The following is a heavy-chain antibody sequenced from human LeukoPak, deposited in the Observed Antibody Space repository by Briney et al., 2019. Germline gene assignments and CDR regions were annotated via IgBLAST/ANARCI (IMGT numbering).Heavy chain of an antibody. CDR3: ARVYCGGDCYDPFNY. Sequence: ASVKVSCKASGYTFTSYAMNWVRQAPGQGLEWMGWFNTNTGNPTYAQGFTGRFVFSLDTSVSTAYLQISSLKAEDTAVYYCARVYCGGDCYDPFNYWGQGTLVTVSS. CDR2: FNTNTGNP. J-gene: IGHJ4*02. D-gene: IGHD2-21*02. CDR1: GYTFTSYA. V-gene: IGHV7-4-1*02.